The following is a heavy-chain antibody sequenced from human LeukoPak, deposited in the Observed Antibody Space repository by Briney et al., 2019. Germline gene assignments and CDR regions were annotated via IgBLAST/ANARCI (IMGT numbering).Heavy chain of an antibody. D-gene: IGHD3/OR15-3a*01. Sequence: SETLSLTCAVYGGSFSGYYWSWIRQHPGKGLEWIGSIYYSGSTYYNPSLKSRVTISVDTSKNQFSLRLSSVTAADTSVYYCARQTGSGLFILPGGQGTLVTVSS. CDR3: ARQTGSGLFILP. J-gene: IGHJ4*02. CDR2: IYYSGST. CDR1: GGSFSGYY. V-gene: IGHV4-34*01.